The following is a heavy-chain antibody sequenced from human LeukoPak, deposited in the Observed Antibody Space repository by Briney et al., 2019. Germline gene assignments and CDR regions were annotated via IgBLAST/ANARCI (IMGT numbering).Heavy chain of an antibody. D-gene: IGHD6-19*01. Sequence: GASGKVSCKASGYTFTGYYMHWVRQAPGQGLEWMGWINPNSGGTNYAQKFQGRVTMTRDTSISTAYMELSRLRSDDTAVYYCARARKQHTWGIAVVVHWFDPWGQGTLVTVSS. CDR1: GYTFTGYY. J-gene: IGHJ5*02. CDR3: ARARKQHTWGIAVVVHWFDP. CDR2: INPNSGGT. V-gene: IGHV1-2*02.